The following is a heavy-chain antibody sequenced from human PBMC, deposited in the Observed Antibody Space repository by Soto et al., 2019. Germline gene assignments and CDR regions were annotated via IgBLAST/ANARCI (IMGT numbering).Heavy chain of an antibody. D-gene: IGHD2-8*02. CDR3: ARDKITGLFDY. Sequence: PSETLSLTCAVYGGSFSGYYWTWIRQPPGTGLEWIGEINHSGSTNYYPSLKSRVTISVDTSKNQFSLKLTSVTAADTAVYYCARDKITGLFDYWGQGTLVTVSS. CDR2: INHSGST. J-gene: IGHJ4*02. V-gene: IGHV4-34*01. CDR1: GGSFSGYY.